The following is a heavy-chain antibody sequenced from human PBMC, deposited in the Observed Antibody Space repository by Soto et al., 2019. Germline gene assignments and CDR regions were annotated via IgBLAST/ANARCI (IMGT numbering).Heavy chain of an antibody. V-gene: IGHV3-7*03. Sequence: GGSLRLSCAASGFTFSGSWMSWVRQVPGKGLEWVANIKQDGTEKYYADSVKGRFTISRDNSKSTVYLELNNLSAEDTAVYHCAKNQGVELVPLATVDWFDPWGQGSVVTVSS. J-gene: IGHJ5*02. CDR3: AKNQGVELVPLATVDWFDP. CDR2: IKQDGTEK. CDR1: GFTFSGSW. D-gene: IGHD1-26*01.